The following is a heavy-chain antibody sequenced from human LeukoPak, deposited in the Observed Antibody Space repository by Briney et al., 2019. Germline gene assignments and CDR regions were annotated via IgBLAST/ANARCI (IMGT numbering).Heavy chain of an antibody. Sequence: SETLSLTCTVSGGSITYNQWTWIRQPAGKGLEWIGRVHTSGRTNYNPSLKSRVTILVDTSKNQLSLNLNSVTDADTAVYYCAREVPLYGDYAVFDYWGQGTPVTVSS. CDR2: VHTSGRT. CDR3: AREVPLYGDYAVFDY. D-gene: IGHD4-17*01. V-gene: IGHV4-4*07. J-gene: IGHJ4*02. CDR1: GGSITYNQ.